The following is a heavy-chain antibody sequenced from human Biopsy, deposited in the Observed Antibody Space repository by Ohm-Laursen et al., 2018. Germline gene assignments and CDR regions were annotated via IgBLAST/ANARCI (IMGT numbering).Heavy chain of an antibody. J-gene: IGHJ2*01. CDR2: IYFTGRT. CDR1: GRPIDSYY. D-gene: IGHD5-24*01. V-gene: IGHV4-59*12. Sequence: VTLSLTCTVSGRPIDSYYWSWIRQPPGKALEWIGYIYFTGRTSYNPSLKSRVTMSVNTSKKQFPLRLSSVTAADTAVYYCASAGYNPNWNFDLWGRGTRVTVSS. CDR3: ASAGYNPNWNFDL.